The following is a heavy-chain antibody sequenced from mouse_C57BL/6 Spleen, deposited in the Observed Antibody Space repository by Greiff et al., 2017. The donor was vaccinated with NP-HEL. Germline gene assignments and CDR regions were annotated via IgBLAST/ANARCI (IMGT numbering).Heavy chain of an antibody. CDR3: TRETFITTGGFDY. Sequence: EVKVVESGAGLVKPGGSLKLSCAASGFTFSSYAMSWVRQTPEKRLEWVAYISSGGDYIYYADTVKGRFTISRDNARNTLYLQMSSLKSEDTAMYYCTRETFITTGGFDYWGQGTTLTVSS. J-gene: IGHJ2*01. D-gene: IGHD1-1*01. CDR2: ISSGGDYI. V-gene: IGHV5-9-1*02. CDR1: GFTFSSYA.